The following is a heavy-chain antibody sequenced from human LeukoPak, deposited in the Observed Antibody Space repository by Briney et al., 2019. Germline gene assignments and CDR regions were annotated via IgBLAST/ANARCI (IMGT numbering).Heavy chain of an antibody. J-gene: IGHJ5*02. CDR1: GGSISSYY. D-gene: IGHD6-19*01. CDR2: IYYSEST. CDR3: ARDASTVAGTGFDP. Sequence: SETLSLTCTVSGGSISSYYWSWIRQPPGKGLEWIGYIYYSESTNYNPSLKSRVTISVDTSKNQFSLKLSSVTAADTAVYYCARDASTVAGTGFDPWGQGTLVTVSS. V-gene: IGHV4-59*01.